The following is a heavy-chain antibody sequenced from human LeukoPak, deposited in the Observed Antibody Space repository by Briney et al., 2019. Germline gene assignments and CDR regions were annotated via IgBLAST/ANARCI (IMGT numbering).Heavy chain of an antibody. CDR1: GYTFTSYD. D-gene: IGHD6-19*01. CDR2: MNPNSGNT. CDR3: ARVPIAVAGTAIDY. V-gene: IGHV1-8*01. Sequence: ASVKVSCKASGYTFTSYDINWVRQATGQGLEWMGWMNPNSGNTGYAQKFQGRVTMTRNTSISTAYMELSSLRSDDTAVYYCARVPIAVAGTAIDYWGQGTLVTVSS. J-gene: IGHJ4*02.